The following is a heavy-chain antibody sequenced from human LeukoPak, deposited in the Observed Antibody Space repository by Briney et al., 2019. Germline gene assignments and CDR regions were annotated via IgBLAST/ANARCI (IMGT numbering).Heavy chain of an antibody. CDR1: GGTFSSYA. CDR2: IIPIFGTA. V-gene: IGHV1-69*05. Sequence: GASVKVSCKASGGTFSSYAISWVRQAPGQGLEWMGGIIPIFGTASYAQKFQGRVTITTDESTSTAYMELSSLRSEDTAVYYCARDLGWRWLPDSYYYYYMDVWGKGTTVTVSS. D-gene: IGHD5-24*01. CDR3: ARDLGWRWLPDSYYYYYMDV. J-gene: IGHJ6*03.